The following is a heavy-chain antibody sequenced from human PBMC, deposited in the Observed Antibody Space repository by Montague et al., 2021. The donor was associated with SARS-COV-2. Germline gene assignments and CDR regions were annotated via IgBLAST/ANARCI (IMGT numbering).Heavy chain of an antibody. V-gene: IGHV2-5*02. J-gene: IGHJ4*02. CDR1: GFSLSTSGVG. Sequence: LALVKPTQTLTLTCTFSGFSLSTSGVGVGWIRQPPGKALEWLALIYWDDDKRYSPSLKSRLTITKDTSKNQVVLTVTNMDPVDTATYYCAHRRLHTGSFDYWGQGALVTVSS. CDR3: AHRRLHTGSFDY. D-gene: IGHD1-26*01. CDR2: IYWDDDK.